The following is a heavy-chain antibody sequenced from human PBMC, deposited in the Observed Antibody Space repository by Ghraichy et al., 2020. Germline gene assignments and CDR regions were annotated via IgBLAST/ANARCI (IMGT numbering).Heavy chain of an antibody. CDR2: IYSGGST. J-gene: IGHJ4*02. V-gene: IGHV3-66*01. CDR3: ARGVATTGSLFDY. D-gene: IGHD6-13*01. Sequence: GGSLRLSCAASGFTVRSSYMTWVRQAPGKGLEWVSIIYSGGSTYYADSVKGRFTISRDNSKNTLYLQMNSLRAEDTAVYYCARGVATTGSLFDYWGQGTLVTVSS. CDR1: GFTVRSSY.